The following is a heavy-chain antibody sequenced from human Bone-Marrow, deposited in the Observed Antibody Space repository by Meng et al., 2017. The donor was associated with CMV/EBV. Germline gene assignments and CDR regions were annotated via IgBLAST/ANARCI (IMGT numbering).Heavy chain of an antibody. CDR1: GFTFSSYS. J-gene: IGHJ5*02. V-gene: IGHV3-21*01. CDR3: ARVATLSTIPWFDP. CDR2: ISSSSSYI. D-gene: IGHD3-3*01. Sequence: GGSLRLSCAASGFTFSSYSMNWVRQAPGKGLEWVSSISSSSSYIYYADSVKGRFTISRDNAKNTLYLQMNSLTAEDTAVYYCARVATLSTIPWFDPWGQGTLVTFSS.